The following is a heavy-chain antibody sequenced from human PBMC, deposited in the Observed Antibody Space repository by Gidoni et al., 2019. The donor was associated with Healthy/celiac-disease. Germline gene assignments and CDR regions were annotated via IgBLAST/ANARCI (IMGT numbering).Heavy chain of an antibody. CDR1: GFTFSSYA. V-gene: IGHV3-30-3*01. CDR2: ISYDGSNK. D-gene: IGHD3-22*01. J-gene: IGHJ4*02. Sequence: QVQLVESGGGVVQPGRSLRLSCAASGFTFSSYAMHWVRQASGKGLEWVAVISYDGSNKYYADSVKGRFTISRDNSKNTLYLQMNSLRAEDTAVYYCARDGRGGEYYYDSSGYYFDYWGQGTLVTVSS. CDR3: ARDGRGGEYYYDSSGYYFDY.